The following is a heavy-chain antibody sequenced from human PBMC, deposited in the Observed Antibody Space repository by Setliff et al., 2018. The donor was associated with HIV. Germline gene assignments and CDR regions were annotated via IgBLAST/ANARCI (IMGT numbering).Heavy chain of an antibody. Sequence: SETLSLTCTVSGGSISSGGYYWSWIRQHPGRGLEWIGYIYYSGSTYYNPSLKSRVTISVDTSKNQFSLKLSSVTAADTAVYYCARADSSGYYFPYWGQGTLVTVSS. CDR1: GGSISSGGYY. V-gene: IGHV4-31*03. D-gene: IGHD3-22*01. J-gene: IGHJ4*02. CDR2: IYYSGST. CDR3: ARADSSGYYFPY.